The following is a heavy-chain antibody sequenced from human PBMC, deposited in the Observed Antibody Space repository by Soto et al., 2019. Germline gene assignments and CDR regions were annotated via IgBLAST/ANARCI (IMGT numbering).Heavy chain of an antibody. D-gene: IGHD1-20*01. Sequence: EVQLVESGGGLVKPGGSLRLSCAASGFTFSAYTMNWFRQAPGKGLEWISSIDTGSKFMFYADSVTGRFTISRDNAKNSLYLQINSLRAEDTAVYYCATETESYNWTDGLMDVWGQGTTVPVSS. CDR1: GFTFSAYT. CDR3: ATETESYNWTDGLMDV. J-gene: IGHJ6*02. V-gene: IGHV3-21*01. CDR2: IDTGSKFM.